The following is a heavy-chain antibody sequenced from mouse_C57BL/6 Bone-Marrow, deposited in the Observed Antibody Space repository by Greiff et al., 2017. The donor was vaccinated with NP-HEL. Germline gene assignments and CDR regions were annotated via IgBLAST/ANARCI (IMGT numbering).Heavy chain of an antibody. J-gene: IGHJ1*03. CDR3: ARSHYYGSSYWYFDV. Sequence: VQLQQPGAELVKPGASVKLSCKASGYTFTSYWMHWVKQRPGRGLEWIGRIDPNRGGTKYNEKFKSKATLTVDKPSSTAYMQLSSLTSEDSAVYYCARSHYYGSSYWYFDVWGTGTTVTVSS. V-gene: IGHV1-72*01. CDR2: IDPNRGGT. CDR1: GYTFTSYW. D-gene: IGHD1-1*01.